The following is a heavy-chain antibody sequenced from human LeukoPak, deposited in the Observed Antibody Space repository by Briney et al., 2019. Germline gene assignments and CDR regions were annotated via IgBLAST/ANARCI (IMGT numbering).Heavy chain of an antibody. Sequence: PGGSLRLSCAASELAFSNYGVHWVRQAPGKGLEWVALISYDGSKKYFADSVKGRFTISRDNSKNTLYLQMNSLRAEDTAVYYCAKSSGYSRSWYDYWGQGTLVTVSS. CDR1: ELAFSNYG. V-gene: IGHV3-30*18. CDR2: ISYDGSKK. D-gene: IGHD6-13*01. CDR3: AKSSGYSRSWYDY. J-gene: IGHJ4*02.